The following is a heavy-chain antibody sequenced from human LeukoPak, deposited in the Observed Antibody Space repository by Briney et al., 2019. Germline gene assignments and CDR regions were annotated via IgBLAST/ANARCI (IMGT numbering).Heavy chain of an antibody. CDR2: ISAYNGNT. CDR1: GYTFTSYG. V-gene: IGHV1-18*01. CDR3: ARDPQRYCSGGSCYSGFERDDY. J-gene: IGHJ4*02. Sequence: ASVKVSRKASGYTFTSYGISWVRQAPGQGLEWMGWISAYNGNTNYAQKLQGRVTMTTDTSTSTAYMELRSLRSDDTAVYYCARDPQRYCSGGSCYSGFERDDYWGQGTLVTVSS. D-gene: IGHD2-15*01.